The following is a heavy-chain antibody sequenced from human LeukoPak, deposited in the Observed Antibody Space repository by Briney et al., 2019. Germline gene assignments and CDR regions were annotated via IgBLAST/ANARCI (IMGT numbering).Heavy chain of an antibody. CDR2: INTNTGNP. CDR3: ARGDLSSPEQFDY. V-gene: IGHV7-4-1*02. D-gene: IGHD1/OR15-1a*01. J-gene: IGHJ4*02. Sequence: ASVKVSCKASGYTFTSYGISWVRQAPGQGLEWMGWINTNTGNPTYAQGFTGRFVFSLDTSVSTAYLQISSLKAEDTAVYYCARGDLSSPEQFDYWGQGTLVTVSS. CDR1: GYTFTSYG.